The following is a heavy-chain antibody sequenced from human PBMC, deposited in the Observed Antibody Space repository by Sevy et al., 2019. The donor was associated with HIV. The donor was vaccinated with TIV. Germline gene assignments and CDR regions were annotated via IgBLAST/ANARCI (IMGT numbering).Heavy chain of an antibody. CDR1: GGSISSGTYY. Sequence: SETLSLTCTVSGGSISSGTYYWTWIRQPAGKGLEWIGRIYTRGITNYNPSLKSRVTISLDTSKNQFSLNLSSVTAADTAVYYCARYYYGSGKYYFDYWGQGTLVTVSS. CDR3: ARYYYGSGKYYFDY. D-gene: IGHD3-10*01. V-gene: IGHV4-61*02. CDR2: IYTRGIT. J-gene: IGHJ4*02.